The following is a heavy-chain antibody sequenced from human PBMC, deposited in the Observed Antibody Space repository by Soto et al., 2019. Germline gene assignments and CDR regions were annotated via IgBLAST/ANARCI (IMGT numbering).Heavy chain of an antibody. Sequence: PSQTLSLTCAITGDSVSSNSAGWSWVRQSPSRGLEWLGRTYYRSKWYYEYAVSVRGRITINPDTSKNQYSLQLNSVTPEGTAVYFCARGEQYSGRIFDYWGQGTLVTAPQ. CDR2: TYYRSKWYY. J-gene: IGHJ4*01. V-gene: IGHV6-1*01. CDR1: GDSVSSNSAG. D-gene: IGHD1-26*01. CDR3: ARGEQYSGRIFDY.